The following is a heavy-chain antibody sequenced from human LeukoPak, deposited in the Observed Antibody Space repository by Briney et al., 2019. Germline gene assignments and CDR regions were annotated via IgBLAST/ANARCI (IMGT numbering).Heavy chain of an antibody. V-gene: IGHV1-2*02. D-gene: IGHD2-15*01. CDR1: GYTFTGYY. CDR2: INPNSGGT. J-gene: IGHJ6*03. Sequence: ASVKVSCKASGYTFTGYYMHWVRQAPGQGLEWMGWINPNSGGTNYAQKFQGRVTMTRDTSISTAYMELSRLRSDDTAVYYCARDPGGVVAATESDYYYYCYMDVWGKGTTVTVSS. CDR3: ARDPGGVVAATESDYYYYCYMDV.